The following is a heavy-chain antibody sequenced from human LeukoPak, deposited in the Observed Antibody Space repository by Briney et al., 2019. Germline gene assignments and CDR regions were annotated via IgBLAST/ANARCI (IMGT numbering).Heavy chain of an antibody. CDR3: AKRPIGNSGYYGMQGFDY. Sequence: GGSLRLSXAASGFTFSSYAMSWVRQAPGKGLEWVSAISGSGGSTYYADSVKGRFTISRDNSKNTLYLQMNSLRAEDTAVYYCAKRPIGNSGYYGMQGFDYWGQGTLVTVSS. D-gene: IGHD3-22*01. CDR1: GFTFSSYA. CDR2: ISGSGGST. J-gene: IGHJ4*02. V-gene: IGHV3-23*01.